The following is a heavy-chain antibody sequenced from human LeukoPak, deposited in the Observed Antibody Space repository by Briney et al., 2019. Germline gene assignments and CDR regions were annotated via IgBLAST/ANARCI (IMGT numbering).Heavy chain of an antibody. D-gene: IGHD2-2*02. CDR1: GYTFTSYD. Sequence: ASVKVSCKASGYTFTSYDINWVRQATGQGLEWMGWMNPNSGNTGYAQKFQGRVTITRNTSISTAYMELSSLRSEDTAVYYCARGQYCSSTSCYIFDYWGQGTLVTVSS. J-gene: IGHJ4*02. V-gene: IGHV1-8*03. CDR3: ARGQYCSSTSCYIFDY. CDR2: MNPNSGNT.